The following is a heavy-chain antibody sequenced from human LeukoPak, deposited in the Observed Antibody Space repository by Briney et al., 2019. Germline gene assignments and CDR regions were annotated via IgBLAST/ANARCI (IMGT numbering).Heavy chain of an antibody. J-gene: IGHJ4*02. CDR3: ARMVQSAVVVPAAIDY. CDR1: GYSFTSYW. Sequence: GESLKISCKGSGYSFTSYWIGWVRQMPGKGLEWMGIIYPGDSDTRYSPSFQGQVTISADKSISTAYLQWSSLKASDTAMNYCARMVQSAVVVPAAIDYWGQGTLVTVSS. V-gene: IGHV5-51*01. D-gene: IGHD2-2*02. CDR2: IYPGDSDT.